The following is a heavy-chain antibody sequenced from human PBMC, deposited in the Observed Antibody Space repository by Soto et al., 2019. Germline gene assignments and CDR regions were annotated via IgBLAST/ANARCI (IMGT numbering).Heavy chain of an antibody. CDR1: GGSISDYQ. J-gene: IGHJ4*02. Sequence: QVQLQESGPGLVKPSETLSLTCSISGGSISDYQWNWIRQPPGKGLGWIGYLYYSGRTNYNPSLTSRLTISLATSTRKFFLRLRSVTAAETAFYYCARMRGLGEISPYLDYWGQGALVTVSS. CDR2: LYYSGRT. CDR3: ARMRGLGEISPYLDY. V-gene: IGHV4-59*01. D-gene: IGHD3-16*01.